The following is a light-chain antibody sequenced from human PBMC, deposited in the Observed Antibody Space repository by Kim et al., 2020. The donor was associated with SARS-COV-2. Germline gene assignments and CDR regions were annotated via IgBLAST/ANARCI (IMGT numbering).Light chain of an antibody. V-gene: IGKV3-20*01. CDR1: QSVSSSY. CDR2: GAS. Sequence: QGERATRSCRASQSVSSSYLAWYQQKPGQAPRLLIYGASSRATGIPDRFSGSGSGTDFTLTISRLEPEDFAVYYCQQYGSSPKLTFGGGTKVDIK. J-gene: IGKJ4*01. CDR3: QQYGSSPKLT.